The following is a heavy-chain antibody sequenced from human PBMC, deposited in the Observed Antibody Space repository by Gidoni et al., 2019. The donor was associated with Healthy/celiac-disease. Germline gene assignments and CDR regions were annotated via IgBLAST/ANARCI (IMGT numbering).Heavy chain of an antibody. CDR2: ISGSGGST. CDR1: GFTFSSHA. D-gene: IGHD1-26*01. Sequence: EVQLLESGGGLVQPGGSLRLSCAASGFTFSSHAMSWVRQAPGKGLEWVSAISGSGGSTYYADSVKGRFTISRDNSKNTLYLQMNSLRAEDTAVYYCAKGTRYSGSYYYGMDVWGQGTTVTVSS. CDR3: AKGTRYSGSYYYGMDV. V-gene: IGHV3-23*01. J-gene: IGHJ6*02.